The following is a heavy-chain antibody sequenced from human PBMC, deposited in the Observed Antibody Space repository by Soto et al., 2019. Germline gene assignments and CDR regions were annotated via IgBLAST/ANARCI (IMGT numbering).Heavy chain of an antibody. J-gene: IGHJ6*02. D-gene: IGHD2-21*01. CDR1: GFPFSSYS. CDR3: AKTERRGGDYYYYGMDV. CDR2: ISSSGSST. V-gene: IGHV3-23*01. Sequence: GGSLSLSCAASGFPFSSYSMNWVRQAPGKGLEWVSAISSSGSSTYYADSVRGRFTISRDNSKNTLYLQMNSLRAEDTAVYYCAKTERRGGDYYYYGMDVWGQGTTVTVSS.